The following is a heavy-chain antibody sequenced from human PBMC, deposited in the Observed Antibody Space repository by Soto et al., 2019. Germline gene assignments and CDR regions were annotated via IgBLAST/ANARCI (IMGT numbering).Heavy chain of an antibody. D-gene: IGHD3-16*01. Sequence: QLVQSGSEVKKPGSSVKVSCQASGGTFSGYVVTGVRQAPGQGLEWMGEFVPLFGTTNYAQRFSGRITITAEESTSTAYMDLRTLRSDDTAVYYCATHGLGVSSPPYFDNWGQGTLVTVSS. CDR2: FVPLFGTT. J-gene: IGHJ4*02. V-gene: IGHV1-69*01. CDR1: GGTFSGYV. CDR3: ATHGLGVSSPPYFDN.